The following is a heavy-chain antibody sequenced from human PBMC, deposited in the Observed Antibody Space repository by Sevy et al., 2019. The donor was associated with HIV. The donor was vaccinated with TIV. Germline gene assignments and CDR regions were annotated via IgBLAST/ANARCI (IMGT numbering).Heavy chain of an antibody. CDR2: IYSGGST. CDR1: RFTVSSNY. D-gene: IGHD6-13*01. Sequence: GGSLRLSCAASRFTVSSNYMSWVRQAPGKRLEWVSVIYSGGSTYYADSVKGRFTISRDNSKNTLYLQMNSLRAEDTAVYYCARDLSSSLYYYGMDVWGHGTTVTVSS. J-gene: IGHJ6*02. V-gene: IGHV3-53*01. CDR3: ARDLSSSLYYYGMDV.